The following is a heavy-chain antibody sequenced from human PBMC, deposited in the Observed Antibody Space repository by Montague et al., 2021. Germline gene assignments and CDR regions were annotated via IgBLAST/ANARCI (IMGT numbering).Heavy chain of an antibody. CDR1: RSLINSDYY. J-gene: IGHJ6*03. Sequence: SETLSLTCTVSRSLINSDYYWGWIRQPPGKGLEWMGSVSHGGRTYYNPSPKSRVTISVDTSNSHFSLKLSSVTAADTAMYYCARERDRYYYMDIWGKGTTITVSS. CDR3: ARERDRYYYMDI. CDR2: VSHGGRT. V-gene: IGHV4-38-2*02.